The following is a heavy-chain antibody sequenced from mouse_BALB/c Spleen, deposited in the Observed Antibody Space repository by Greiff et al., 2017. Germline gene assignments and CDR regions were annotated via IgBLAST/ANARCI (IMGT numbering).Heavy chain of an antibody. D-gene: IGHD1-1*01. CDR3: ARSYYGSSYGYFDV. J-gene: IGHJ1*01. V-gene: IGHV5-4*02. CDR1: GFTFSDYY. CDR2: ISDGGSYT. Sequence: EVQLKESGGGLVKPGGSLKLSCAASGFTFSDYYMYWVRQTPEKRLEWVATISDGGSYTYYPDSVKGRFTISRDNAKNNLYLQMSSLKSEDTAMYYCARSYYGSSYGYFDVWGAGTTVTVSS.